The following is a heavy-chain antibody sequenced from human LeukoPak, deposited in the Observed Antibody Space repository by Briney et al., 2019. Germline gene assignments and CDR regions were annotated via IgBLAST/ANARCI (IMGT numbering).Heavy chain of an antibody. CDR2: IYSSGST. CDR3: AKSGGYGLIEY. V-gene: IGHV4-39*01. D-gene: IGHD6-25*01. Sequence: SETLSLTCNVSGVSISSSSYYWGWIRQPPGKGLEWIGSIYSSGSTYYNSSLKSRVTISIDTSKNQVSLKMSSVTAADTAVYYCAKSGGYGLIEYWGQGTRVTVSS. J-gene: IGHJ4*01. CDR1: GVSISSSSYY.